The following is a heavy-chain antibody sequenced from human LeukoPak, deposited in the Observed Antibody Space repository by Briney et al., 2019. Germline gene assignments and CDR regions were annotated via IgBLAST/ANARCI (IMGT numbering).Heavy chain of an antibody. V-gene: IGHV3-23*05. D-gene: IGHD3-22*01. CDR3: AREIGYYFDNHSSRLRGRFDV. CDR2: IYSTDKT. CDR1: GFTFSSYA. J-gene: IGHJ6*04. Sequence: GGSLRLSCAASGFTFSSYAMSWVRQAPGKGLEWVSVIYSTDKTNYADSVQGRFTISRDPSKNTVYLQMNSLRGEDTAVYYCAREIGYYFDNHSSRLRGRFDVWGTGTTVTVSS.